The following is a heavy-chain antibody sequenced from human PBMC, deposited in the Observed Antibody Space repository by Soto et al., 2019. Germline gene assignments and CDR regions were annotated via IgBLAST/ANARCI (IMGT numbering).Heavy chain of an antibody. V-gene: IGHV3-23*01. CDR2: ISGSGGST. Sequence: EVQLLESGGGLVQPGGSLRLSCAASGFTFSSYAMSWVRQAPGKGLEWVSGISGSGGSTYYIDSVKGRFTISRDNSKNTQHLQMNSMRAEDTAVYYCAKDRAFTIFGVVIIRDDAFDIWGQGTMVTVSS. D-gene: IGHD3-3*01. J-gene: IGHJ3*02. CDR3: AKDRAFTIFGVVIIRDDAFDI. CDR1: GFTFSSYA.